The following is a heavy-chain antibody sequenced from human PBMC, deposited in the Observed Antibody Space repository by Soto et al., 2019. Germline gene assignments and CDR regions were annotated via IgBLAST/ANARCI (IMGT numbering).Heavy chain of an antibody. CDR2: IDTSGKT. CDR1: GGSLTAYS. Sequence: QVQLQESGPGLVEPSETLSLTCTVSGGSLTAYSWNWIRQPVGKGLEWIGRIDTSGKTNYIPSLKSRLTMSIDRVKNQFSLNLKFVTAADTAVYFCAKDESGAADIWGQGTMVTVS. J-gene: IGHJ3*02. D-gene: IGHD7-27*01. V-gene: IGHV4-4*07. CDR3: AKDESGAADI.